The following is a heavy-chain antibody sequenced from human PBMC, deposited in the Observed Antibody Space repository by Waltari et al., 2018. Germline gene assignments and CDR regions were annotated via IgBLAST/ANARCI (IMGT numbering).Heavy chain of an antibody. J-gene: IGHJ4*02. CDR1: EYTFTSSY. D-gene: IGHD6-6*01. V-gene: IGHV1-46*01. CDR2: INPSGGST. CDR3: ARCPADSSSSCLGLDY. Sequence: QVQLVQSGAEVKKPGASVKISCKTSEYTFTSSYIHWVRQAPGQGLEWMGIINPSGGSTIYAQKFQGRVTMTRDTSTSTVYMELSSLRSEDTAVYYCARCPADSSSSCLGLDYWGQGTLVTVSS.